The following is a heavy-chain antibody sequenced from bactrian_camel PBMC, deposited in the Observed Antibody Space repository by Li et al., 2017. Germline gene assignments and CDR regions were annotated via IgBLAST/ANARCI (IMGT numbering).Heavy chain of an antibody. D-gene: IGHD3*01. CDR1: RYDVSRNC. CDR3: AAGRSGYRLLVGGMLDDLQYNY. J-gene: IGHJ4*01. Sequence: HVQLVESGGGSVQTGGSLRLSCAASRYDVSRNCMGWFRQVPGKEREGVAAACFGGGSTIYADSVKGRFTLSQDSSQNGVILQMNNLKPDDTAMYYCAAGRSGYRLLVGGMLDDLQYNYWGQGTQVTVS. CDR2: ACFGGGST. V-gene: IGHV3S53*01.